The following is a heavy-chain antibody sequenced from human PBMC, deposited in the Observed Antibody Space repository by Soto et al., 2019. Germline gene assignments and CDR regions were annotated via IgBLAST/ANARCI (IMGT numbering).Heavy chain of an antibody. V-gene: IGHV3-9*01. CDR1: GFTFDDYA. Sequence: GGSLRLSCAASGFTFDDYAMHWVRQAPGKGLEWVSGISWNSGSIGYADSVKGRFTISRDNAKNSLYLQMNSLRAEDTALYYCAKDARGFDYWGHGTLVTVSS. CDR3: AKDARGFDY. CDR2: ISWNSGSI. J-gene: IGHJ4*01. D-gene: IGHD3-10*01.